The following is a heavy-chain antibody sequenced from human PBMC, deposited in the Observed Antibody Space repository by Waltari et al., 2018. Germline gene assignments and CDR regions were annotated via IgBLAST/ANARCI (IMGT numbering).Heavy chain of an antibody. Sequence: QVQLQESGPGLVKPSETLSLTCTVSGGSIGRYHWSWIRQPPGKGLEWIGYIYYSGSTNYNPSLKSRVNISVDTSKNQFSLKLSSVTAADTAVYYCARVEGWFDPWGQGTLVTVSS. V-gene: IGHV4-59*01. J-gene: IGHJ5*02. CDR3: ARVEGWFDP. CDR1: GGSIGRYH. CDR2: IYYSGST. D-gene: IGHD1-1*01.